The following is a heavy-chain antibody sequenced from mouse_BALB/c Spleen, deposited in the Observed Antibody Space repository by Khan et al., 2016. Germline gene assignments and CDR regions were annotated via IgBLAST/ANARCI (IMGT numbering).Heavy chain of an antibody. CDR3: ARRIFYDYKNYSMDY. J-gene: IGHJ4*01. V-gene: IGHV5-6*01. CDR2: ISNGGTYT. CDR1: GFTFSTYG. D-gene: IGHD2-4*01. Sequence: EVELVESGGDLVKPGGSLKLSCAASGFTFSTYGMSWVRQTPDKRLEWVATISNGGTYTYYPDSIRGRFTISRDNANNTLSLQMNSLKSEDTAMYYCARRIFYDYKNYSMDYWGQGTSVTVSS.